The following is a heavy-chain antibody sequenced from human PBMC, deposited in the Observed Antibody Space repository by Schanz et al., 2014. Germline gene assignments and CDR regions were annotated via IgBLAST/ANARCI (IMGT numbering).Heavy chain of an antibody. V-gene: IGHV4-39*01. Sequence: QLQLQESGPGLVKPSETLSLTCTVSGASISGSSDYWGWIRQSPGKGLEWIGNIYYTGTTYYNPPLKSRVSISVDTSKTQVPLNLPSVTAADTAVFYCARRDNYLSAFDIWGQGTMVTVSS. J-gene: IGHJ3*02. CDR2: IYYTGTT. CDR1: GASISGSSDY. D-gene: IGHD4-4*01. CDR3: ARRDNYLSAFDI.